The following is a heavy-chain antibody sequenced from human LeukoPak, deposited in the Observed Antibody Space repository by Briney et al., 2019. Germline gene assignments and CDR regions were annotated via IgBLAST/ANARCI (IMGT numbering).Heavy chain of an antibody. CDR1: GGTFSSYA. CDR2: IIPIFGTA. CDR3: ATGKMALFDY. Sequence: GASVKVSCKASGGTFSSYAISWVRQAPGQGLEWMGGIIPIFGTAIYAQKFQGRVTMTEDTSTDTAYMELSSLRSEDTAVYYCATGKMALFDYWGQGTLVTVSS. D-gene: IGHD5-24*01. V-gene: IGHV1-69*06. J-gene: IGHJ4*02.